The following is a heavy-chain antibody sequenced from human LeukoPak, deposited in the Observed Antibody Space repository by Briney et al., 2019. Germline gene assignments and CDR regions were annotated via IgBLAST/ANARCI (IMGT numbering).Heavy chain of an antibody. CDR3: ARGGGEAPSS. Sequence: SETLSLTCAVYGESFSDYYWSWIRQPPGKGLEWIGDVSRGGSTNYSPSLKGRVIISTDTSKNQFSLTLTSVTAADTAVYFCARGGGEAPSSWGQGILVTVSS. V-gene: IGHV4-34*01. J-gene: IGHJ4*02. D-gene: IGHD2-21*01. CDR2: VSRGGST. CDR1: GESFSDYY.